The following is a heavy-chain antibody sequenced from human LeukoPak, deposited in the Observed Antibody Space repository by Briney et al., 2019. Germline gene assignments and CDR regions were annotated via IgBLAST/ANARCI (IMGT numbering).Heavy chain of an antibody. J-gene: IGHJ4*02. Sequence: PSQTLSLTCAVSGGSISSGGYSWSWIRQPPGKGLEWIGYIYHSGSTYYNPSLKSRVTISVDTSKNQFSLKLSSVTAADTAVYYCARQTGAAASYYFDYWGQGTLVTVSS. CDR2: IYHSGST. CDR3: ARQTGAAASYYFDY. CDR1: GGSISSGGYS. D-gene: IGHD6-13*01. V-gene: IGHV4-30-2*01.